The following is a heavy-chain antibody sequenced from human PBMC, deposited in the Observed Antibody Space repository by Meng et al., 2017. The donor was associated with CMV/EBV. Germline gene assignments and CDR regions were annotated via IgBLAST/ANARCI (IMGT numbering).Heavy chain of an antibody. CDR1: GFSLSTSGVG. CDR2: IYWDDDK. D-gene: IGHD6-13*01. CDR3: AHKGRRMAAAGINWFDP. V-gene: IGHV2-5*02. J-gene: IGHJ5*02. Sequence: QNSLKESGPTLVKPTQTLTLTCTFSGFSLSTSGVGVGWIRQPPGKALEWLALIYWDDDKRYSPSLKSRLTITKDTSKNQVVLTMTNMDPVDTATYYCAHKGRRMAAAGINWFDPWGQGTLVTVSS.